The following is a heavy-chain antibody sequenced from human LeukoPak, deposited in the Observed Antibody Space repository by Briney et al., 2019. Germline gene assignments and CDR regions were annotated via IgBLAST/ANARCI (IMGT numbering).Heavy chain of an antibody. CDR1: GYTFTSYD. D-gene: IGHD3-3*01. V-gene: IGHV1-8*03. CDR3: ARGGRITIFGVVIKHYFDY. CDR2: MNPNSGNT. J-gene: IGHJ4*02. Sequence: ASMKVSCKASGYTFTSYDINWVRQATGQGLEWMGWMNPNSGNTGYAQKFQGRVTITRNTSISTAYMELSSLRSGDTAVYYCARGGRITIFGVVIKHYFDYWGQGTLVTVSS.